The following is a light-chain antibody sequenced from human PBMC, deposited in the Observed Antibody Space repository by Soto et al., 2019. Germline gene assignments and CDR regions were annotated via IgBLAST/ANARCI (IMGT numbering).Light chain of an antibody. CDR3: QQSYSTPRT. J-gene: IGKJ1*01. CDR2: AAS. V-gene: IGKV1-39*01. Sequence: DIQMTQSPCSLSASVGDRVTITCRASQSISSYLNWYQQKPGKAPKLLIYAASSLQSGVPSRFSGSGSGTDFTLTISSLQPEDFATYYCQQSYSTPRTFGQGIKVEIK. CDR1: QSISSY.